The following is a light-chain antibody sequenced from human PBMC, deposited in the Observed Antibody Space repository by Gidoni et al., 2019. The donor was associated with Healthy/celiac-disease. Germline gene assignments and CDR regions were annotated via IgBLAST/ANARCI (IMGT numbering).Light chain of an antibody. V-gene: IGKV3-11*01. J-gene: IGKJ4*01. Sequence: EIVLTQSPATLSLSPGERATLSCRASQSVSSYLAWYQQKPGQAPRLLIYEASNRATGIPARVSGRGSGTDFTLTISSLGPEDWAVYYCQQRSNWPLTFGGGTKVEIK. CDR2: EAS. CDR1: QSVSSY. CDR3: QQRSNWPLT.